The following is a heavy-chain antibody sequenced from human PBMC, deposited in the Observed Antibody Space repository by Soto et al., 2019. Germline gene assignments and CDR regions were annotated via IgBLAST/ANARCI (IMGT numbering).Heavy chain of an antibody. D-gene: IGHD6-19*01. CDR3: ARENKAVAGTVNAFDI. V-gene: IGHV3-30-3*01. J-gene: IGHJ3*02. CDR1: GFTFSSYA. Sequence: LRLSCAASGFTFSSYAMHWVRQAPGKGLEWVAVISYDGSNKYYADSVKGRFTISRDNSKNTLYLQMNSLRAEDTAVYYCARENKAVAGTVNAFDIWGQGTMVTVSS. CDR2: ISYDGSNK.